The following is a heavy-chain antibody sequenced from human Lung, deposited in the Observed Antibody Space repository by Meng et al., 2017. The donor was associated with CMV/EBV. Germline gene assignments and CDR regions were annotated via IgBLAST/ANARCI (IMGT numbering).Heavy chain of an antibody. Sequence: GESLKISSSASVFTFTAYSMNWVRQAPGKGLEWVASISSSSTYIHYGDSVKGRFSISRDKAKSSLFLQMNGLRIEDTAVYFCGSREGDDWGQGTLVTVSS. V-gene: IGHV3-21*01. CDR1: VFTFTAYS. CDR2: ISSSSTYI. CDR3: GSREGDD. J-gene: IGHJ4*02. D-gene: IGHD3-10*01.